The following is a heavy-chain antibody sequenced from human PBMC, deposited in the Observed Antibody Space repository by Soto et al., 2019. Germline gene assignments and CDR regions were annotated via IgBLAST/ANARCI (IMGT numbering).Heavy chain of an antibody. V-gene: IGHV3-64*01. CDR1: GFTFSSYA. D-gene: IGHD6-13*01. CDR2: ISSNGGST. CDR3: ARTFPGSWYYYYGMDV. J-gene: IGHJ6*02. Sequence: PGGSLRLSCAASGFTFSSYAMHWVRQAPGKGLEYVSAISSNGGSTYYANSVKGRFTISRDNSKNTLYLQMGSLRAEDMAVYYCARTFPGSWYYYYGMDVWGQGTTVTVSS.